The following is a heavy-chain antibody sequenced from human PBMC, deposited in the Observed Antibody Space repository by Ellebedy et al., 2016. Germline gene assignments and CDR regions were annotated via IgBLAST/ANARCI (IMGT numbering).Heavy chain of an antibody. CDR3: ARDLYGSGSYYNRGYFDY. Sequence: SVKVSXXASGYTFTSYGISWVRQAPGQGLEWMGGIIPIFGTANYAQKFQGRVTITADESTSTAYMELRSLRSDDTAVYYCARDLYGSGSYYNRGYFDYWGQGTLVTVSS. D-gene: IGHD3-10*01. CDR1: GYTFTSYG. J-gene: IGHJ4*02. V-gene: IGHV1-69*13. CDR2: IIPIFGTA.